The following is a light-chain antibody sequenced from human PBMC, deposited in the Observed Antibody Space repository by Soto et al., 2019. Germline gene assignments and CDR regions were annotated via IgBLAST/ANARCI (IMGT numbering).Light chain of an antibody. CDR1: QSVTSN. CDR3: QEYNNWPRYT. CDR2: STD. Sequence: EIVMTQSPASLSVSAGERATLSCRASQSVTSNVAWYQQTPGQAPRLLIYSTDTRATGVPTRFSGSGSGTEFTLNISSLQYEDSAVYYCQEYNNWPRYTFGQGTKLEIK. J-gene: IGKJ2*01. V-gene: IGKV3-15*01.